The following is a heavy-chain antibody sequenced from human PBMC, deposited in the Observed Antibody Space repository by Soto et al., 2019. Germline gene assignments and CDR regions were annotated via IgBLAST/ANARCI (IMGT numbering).Heavy chain of an antibody. CDR3: ARHAGGTTRDY. Sequence: SETLSLTCTVSGGSIISYYWSWIRQPPVKGLELIGYISYSWSTNXXASLKSRXXISVYTSRNQXSLNLXSLTAADTAVYYCARHAGGTTRDYLGQGTGVTVSX. D-gene: IGHD1-1*01. J-gene: IGHJ4*02. V-gene: IGHV4-59*08. CDR2: ISYSWST. CDR1: GGSIISYY.